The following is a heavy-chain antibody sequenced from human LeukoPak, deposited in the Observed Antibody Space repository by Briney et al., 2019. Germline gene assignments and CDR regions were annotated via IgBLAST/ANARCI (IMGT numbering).Heavy chain of an antibody. CDR2: ISAYNGNT. J-gene: IGHJ4*02. V-gene: IGHV1-18*01. Sequence: ASVKVSCKASGGTFSSCAISWVRQAPGQGLEWMGWISAYNGNTNYAQKLQGRVTMTTDTSTSTAYMELRSLRSDDTAVYYCARVSSGYYPKHYYFDYWGQGTLVTVSS. CDR1: GGTFSSCA. CDR3: ARVSSGYYPKHYYFDY. D-gene: IGHD3-22*01.